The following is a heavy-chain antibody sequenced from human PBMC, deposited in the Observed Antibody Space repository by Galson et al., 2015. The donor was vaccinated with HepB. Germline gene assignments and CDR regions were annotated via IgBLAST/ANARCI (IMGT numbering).Heavy chain of an antibody. J-gene: IGHJ4*02. Sequence: SLRLSCAASGFTFSSYWMSWVRQAPGKGLEWVANIKQDGSEKYYVDSVKGRFTISRDNAKNSLYLQMNSLRAEDTAVYYCARETNDFWSGYYIGRYFDYWGQGTLVTVSS. V-gene: IGHV3-7*03. CDR3: ARETNDFWSGYYIGRYFDY. CDR1: GFTFSSYW. D-gene: IGHD3-3*01. CDR2: IKQDGSEK.